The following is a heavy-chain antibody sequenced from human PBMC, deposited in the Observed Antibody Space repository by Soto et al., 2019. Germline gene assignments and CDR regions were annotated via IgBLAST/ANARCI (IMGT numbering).Heavy chain of an antibody. CDR1: GFTFSSYA. D-gene: IGHD4-4*01. J-gene: IGHJ4*02. CDR3: AKAPQYHRGYFDY. V-gene: IGHV3-23*01. CDR2: ISGSGGST. Sequence: EVQLLESGGGLVQPGGSLSRSCAASGFTFSSYAMSWVRQAPGKGLEWVSAISGSGGSTYYADSVKGWFTISRDNSKNTLYLQMNSLRAEDTAVYYCAKAPQYHRGYFDYWGQGTLVTVSS.